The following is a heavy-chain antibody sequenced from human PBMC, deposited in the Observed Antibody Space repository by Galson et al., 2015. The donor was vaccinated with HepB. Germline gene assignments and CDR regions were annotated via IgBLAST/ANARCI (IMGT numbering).Heavy chain of an antibody. V-gene: IGHV3-23*01. CDR1: GFTFSNYA. J-gene: IGHJ4*02. CDR3: AKGLPRGRGWSLLYFDY. D-gene: IGHD6-19*01. CDR2: ISGGGGST. Sequence: SLRLSCAASGFTFSNYAMSWVRQAPEKGLEWVSAISGGGGSTYYADSVKGRFTISRDNSKNTLYLQMNSLRAEDTAVYYCAKGLPRGRGWSLLYFDYWGQGTLVTVSS.